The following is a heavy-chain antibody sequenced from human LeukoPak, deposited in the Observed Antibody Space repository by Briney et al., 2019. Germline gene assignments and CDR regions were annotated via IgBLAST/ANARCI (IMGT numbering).Heavy chain of an antibody. V-gene: IGHV4-39*07. CDR2: IYYSGST. CDR1: GGSISSSSYY. J-gene: IGHJ4*02. Sequence: SSETLSLTCTVSGGSISSSSYYWGWIRQPPGKGLEWIGSIYYSGSTYYNPSLKSRVTISVDTSKNQFSLKLSSVTAADTAVYYCAREDSTSQKIDYWGQGTLVTVSS. CDR3: AREDSTSQKIDY. D-gene: IGHD2-2*01.